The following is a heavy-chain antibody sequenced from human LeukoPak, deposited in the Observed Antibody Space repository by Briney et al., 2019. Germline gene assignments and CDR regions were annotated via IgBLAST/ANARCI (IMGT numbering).Heavy chain of an antibody. CDR1: GFTFSSDA. CDR3: AKGRDFWSGYYISQH. CDR2: ISGSGGST. Sequence: GGSLRLSYAASGFTFSSDAMSLVRQAPGKRLEWVSAISGSGGSTYYADSVKGRFTISRDNSKNTLYLQMNSLRAEDTAVYYCAKGRDFWSGYYISQHWGQGTLVTVSS. V-gene: IGHV3-23*01. J-gene: IGHJ1*01. D-gene: IGHD3-3*01.